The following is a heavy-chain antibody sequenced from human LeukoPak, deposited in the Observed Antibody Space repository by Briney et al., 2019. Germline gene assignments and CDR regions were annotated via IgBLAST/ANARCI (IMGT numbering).Heavy chain of an antibody. CDR1: KFTFSDYS. D-gene: IGHD3-10*01. J-gene: IGHJ4*02. Sequence: GGSLRLSCAASKFTFSDYSMSWVRQAPGKGLEWVSSISSIRNYIYYADSVKGRFTVSRDNSKNTLYLQMNSLRAEDTAVYYCARGGTMYYGSGNFDYWGQGTLVTVSS. CDR3: ARGGTMYYGSGNFDY. V-gene: IGHV3-21*04. CDR2: ISSIRNYI.